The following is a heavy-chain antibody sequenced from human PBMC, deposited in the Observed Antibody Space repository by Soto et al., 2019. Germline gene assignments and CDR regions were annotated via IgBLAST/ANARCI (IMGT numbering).Heavy chain of an antibody. V-gene: IGHV3-21*01. Sequence: GGSLRLSCAASGFTFSSYSMNWVRQAPGKGLEWVSSISSSSSYIYYADSVKGRFTISRDNAKNSLYLQMNSLRAEDTAVYYCATYDTSQTDPYYFDYWGQGTLVTVSS. CDR3: ATYDTSQTDPYYFDY. CDR2: ISSSSSYI. CDR1: GFTFSSYS. J-gene: IGHJ4*02. D-gene: IGHD3-22*01.